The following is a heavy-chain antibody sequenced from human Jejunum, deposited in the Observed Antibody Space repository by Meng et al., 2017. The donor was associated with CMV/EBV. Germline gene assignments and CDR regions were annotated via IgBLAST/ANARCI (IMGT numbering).Heavy chain of an antibody. J-gene: IGHJ4*02. Sequence: QVQWVHSGAAVRKPGSSVKVACKTSGGSFSTHTFSWVRQAPGQGLEWMGGLIAVFDKTKAAPRFQDRVTFTADESTSTAYMELSSLTFDDTAVYFCARGRRNEPLFNYWGQGTLVTVSS. CDR1: GGSFSTHT. V-gene: IGHV1-69*13. CDR2: LIAVFDKT. D-gene: IGHD1-14*01. CDR3: ARGRRNEPLFNY.